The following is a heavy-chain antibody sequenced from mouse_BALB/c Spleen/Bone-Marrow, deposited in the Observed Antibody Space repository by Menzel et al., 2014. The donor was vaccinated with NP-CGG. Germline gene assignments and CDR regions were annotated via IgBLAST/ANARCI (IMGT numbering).Heavy chain of an antibody. CDR2: IHPSDSET. CDR1: GYSFTTYW. CDR3: AREKVYYGISWFAY. V-gene: IGHV1-61*01. Sequence: QVQLQQPGTEVVRPGASVKLSCKASGYSFTTYWMNWVKQRPGQGLEWIGMIHPSDSETRLNQKFKDKATLTVDKSSSTAYMQLNSPTSGDSAVYYCAREKVYYGISWFAYWGQGTLVTVSA. D-gene: IGHD2-1*01. J-gene: IGHJ3*01.